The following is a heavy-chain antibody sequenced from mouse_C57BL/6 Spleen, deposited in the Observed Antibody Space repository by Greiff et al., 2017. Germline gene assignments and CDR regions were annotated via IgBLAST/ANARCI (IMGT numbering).Heavy chain of an antibody. CDR1: GFTFSSYA. CDR2: ISSGGDYI. CDR3: TRDYYGSGYFDY. V-gene: IGHV5-9-1*02. D-gene: IGHD1-1*01. Sequence: EVQGVESGEGLVKPGGSLKLSCAASGFTFSSYAMSWVRQTPEKRLEWVAYISSGGDYIYYADTVKGRFTISRDNARNTLYLQMSSLKSEDTAMYYCTRDYYGSGYFDYWGQGATLAVSS. J-gene: IGHJ2*01.